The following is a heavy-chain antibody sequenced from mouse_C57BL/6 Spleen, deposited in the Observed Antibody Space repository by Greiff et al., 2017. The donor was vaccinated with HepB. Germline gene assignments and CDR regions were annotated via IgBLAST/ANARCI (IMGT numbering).Heavy chain of an antibody. V-gene: IGHV8-12*01. J-gene: IGHJ2*01. CDR2: IYWDDDK. CDR3: ARSRDYYYGSSYYFDY. CDR1: GFSLSTSGMG. D-gene: IGHD1-1*01. Sequence: QVQLKESGPGILQSSQTLSLTCSFSGFSLSTSGMGVSWIRQPSGKGLEWLAHIYWDDDKRYNPSLKSRLTISKDTSRNQVFLKITSVDTADTATYYCARSRDYYYGSSYYFDYWGQGTTLTVSS.